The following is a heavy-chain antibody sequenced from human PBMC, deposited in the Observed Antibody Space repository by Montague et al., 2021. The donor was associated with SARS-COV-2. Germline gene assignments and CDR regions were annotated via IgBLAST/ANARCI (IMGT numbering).Heavy chain of an antibody. D-gene: IGHD2-21*02. CDR2: VNPADSRT. Sequence: SGAEVKKSGESLRISCRGSGYDFTSYWISWVGQMPGKGLEWMGRVNPADSRTNYSPSFQGQVTISVDKSATTAYLQWSSLKASDTAIYYCARSQYCGSDCYFAXWGQGSLVTVSS. V-gene: IGHV5-10-1*01. CDR3: ARSQYCGSDCYFAX. CDR1: GYDFTSYW. J-gene: IGHJ4*02.